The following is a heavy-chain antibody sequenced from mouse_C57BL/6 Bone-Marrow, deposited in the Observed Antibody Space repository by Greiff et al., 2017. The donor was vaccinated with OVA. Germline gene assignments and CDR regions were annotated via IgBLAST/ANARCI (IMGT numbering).Heavy chain of an antibody. D-gene: IGHD2-5*01. J-gene: IGHJ4*01. CDR3: ARENYSNRGGYYAMDD. CDR1: GYSITSGYY. Sequence: ESGPGLVKPSQSLSLTCSVTGYSITSGYYWNWIRQFPGNKLEWMGYISYDGSNNYNPSLKNRISITRDTSKNQFFLKLNSVTTEDTATYDCARENYSNRGGYYAMDDWGQGTSVTVAS. CDR2: ISYDGSN. V-gene: IGHV3-6*01.